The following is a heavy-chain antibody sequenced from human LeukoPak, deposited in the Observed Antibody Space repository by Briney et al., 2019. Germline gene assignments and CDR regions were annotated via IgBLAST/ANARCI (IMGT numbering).Heavy chain of an antibody. Sequence: SETLSLTCTVSGGSISSYYWSWIRQTPGKGLEWIGYLYNGGSTNYNPSLKSRVTISADTSRNQYSLRLRSLTAADTAVYYCARHGNYYDSSAYFPFDYWGQGALVTVSS. D-gene: IGHD3-22*01. CDR1: GGSISSYY. CDR2: LYNGGST. V-gene: IGHV4-59*08. J-gene: IGHJ4*02. CDR3: ARHGNYYDSSAYFPFDY.